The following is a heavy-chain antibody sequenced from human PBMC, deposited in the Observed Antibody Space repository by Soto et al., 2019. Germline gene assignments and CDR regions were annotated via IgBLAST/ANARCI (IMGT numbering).Heavy chain of an antibody. V-gene: IGHV3-23*01. Sequence: EVQLLESGGGLVQPGGSLRLSCAASGFTFISYAMNWVRQAPGKGLEWVSAISGSDSRTYYADSVKGRFTISRDNSKNTLYLQLNRLRAEDTAVYYCAKVGSHSGSHYDAFDIWGQGTMVTVSS. CDR3: AKVGSHSGSHYDAFDI. CDR1: GFTFISYA. J-gene: IGHJ3*02. CDR2: ISGSDSRT. D-gene: IGHD1-26*01.